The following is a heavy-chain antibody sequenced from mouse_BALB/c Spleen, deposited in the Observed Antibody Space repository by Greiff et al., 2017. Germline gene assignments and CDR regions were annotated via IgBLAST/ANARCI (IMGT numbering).Heavy chain of an antibody. D-gene: IGHD2-1*01. CDR2: IRLKSNNYAT. J-gene: IGHJ3*01. Sequence: EVKLVESGGGLVQPGGSMKLSCVASGFTFSNYWMNWVRQSPEKGLEWVAEIRLKSNNYATHYAESVKGRFTISRDDSKSSVYLQMNNLRAEDTGIYYCTRPIYYGNYAFAYWGQGTLVTVAA. V-gene: IGHV6-6*02. CDR1: GFTFSNYW. CDR3: TRPIYYGNYAFAY.